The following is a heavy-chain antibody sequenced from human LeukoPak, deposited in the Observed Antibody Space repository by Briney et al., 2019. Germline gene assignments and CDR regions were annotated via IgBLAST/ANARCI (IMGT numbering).Heavy chain of an antibody. Sequence: GGSLRLSCTASGFIFSAYAMNWVRQAPGKGLEWVSSLSSDSVYIYYADSVKGRFTISRDNSKNTLYLQMNSLRAEDTAVYYCAKSTAYSSSSGIDYWGQGTLVTVSS. J-gene: IGHJ4*02. CDR2: LSSDSVYI. CDR3: AKSTAYSSSSGIDY. D-gene: IGHD6-6*01. V-gene: IGHV3-23*01. CDR1: GFIFSAYA.